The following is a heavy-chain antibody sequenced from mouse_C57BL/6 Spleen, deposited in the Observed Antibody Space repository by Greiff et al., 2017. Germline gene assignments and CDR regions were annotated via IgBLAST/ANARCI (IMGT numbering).Heavy chain of an antibody. V-gene: IGHV1-63*01. Sequence: VQLQQSGAELVRPGTSVKMSCKASGYTFTNYWIGWAKQRPGHGLAWIGDIYPGGGYTNYNEKFKGKATLTADQSSSTAYMQFSSLTSEDSAIYYCAIDDGYFDYWGQGTTLTVSS. D-gene: IGHD2-3*01. CDR3: AIDDGYFDY. CDR2: IYPGGGYT. CDR1: GYTFTNYW. J-gene: IGHJ2*01.